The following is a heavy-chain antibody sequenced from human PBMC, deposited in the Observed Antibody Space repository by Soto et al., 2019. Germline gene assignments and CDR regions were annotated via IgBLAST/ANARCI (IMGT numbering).Heavy chain of an antibody. CDR2: INPNSGGI. V-gene: IGHV1-2*04. CDR1: GYTFTGYY. Sequence: ASVKVSCKASGYTFTGYYMHWVRQAPGQGLEWMGWINPNSGGINYAQKFQGWVTMTRDTSISTAYMELSRLRSDDTAVYYCARGWSGSPPYDYWGQGTLVTVSS. CDR3: ARGWSGSPPYDY. J-gene: IGHJ4*02. D-gene: IGHD3-3*01.